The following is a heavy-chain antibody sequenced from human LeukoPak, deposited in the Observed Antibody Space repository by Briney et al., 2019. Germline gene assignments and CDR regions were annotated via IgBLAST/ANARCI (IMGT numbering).Heavy chain of an antibody. J-gene: IGHJ5*02. D-gene: IGHD6-25*01. CDR1: GGSISSVY. CDR2: IDYSGST. CDR3: ARDGSQYNWFDP. Sequence: SETLSLTCTVSGGSISSVYWSWIRQPPEKGLEWIGYIDYSGSTNYNPSLRSRVTISVDTSKNQFSLKLSSVTAADTAVYYCARDGSQYNWFDPWGQGTLVTVSS. V-gene: IGHV4-59*12.